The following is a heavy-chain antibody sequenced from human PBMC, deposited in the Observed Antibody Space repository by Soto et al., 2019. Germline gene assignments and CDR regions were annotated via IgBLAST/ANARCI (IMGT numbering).Heavy chain of an antibody. CDR3: ARDGYYDSGSYGMDV. Sequence: GASVKVSCKTSGYTFNNYGISWVRQAPGQGFEWMGWISDYNGNTNYAQKFQGRVIMTTDTSTKTAYMVLRSLRFDDTAVYYCARDGYYDSGSYGMDVWGQGTTVTVSS. CDR2: ISDYNGNT. CDR1: GYTFNNYG. V-gene: IGHV1-18*01. D-gene: IGHD3-10*01. J-gene: IGHJ6*02.